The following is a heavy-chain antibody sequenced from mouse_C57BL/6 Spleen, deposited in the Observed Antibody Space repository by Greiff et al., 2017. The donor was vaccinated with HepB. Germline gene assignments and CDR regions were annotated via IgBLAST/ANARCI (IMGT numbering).Heavy chain of an antibody. D-gene: IGHD2-2*01. J-gene: IGHJ3*01. CDR1: GFTFSDYY. CDR2: INYDGSST. V-gene: IGHV5-16*01. Sequence: DVQLVESEGGLVQPGSSMKLSCTASGFTFSDYYMAWVRQVPEKGLEWVANINYDGSSTYYLDSLKSRFIISRDNAKNILYLQMSSLKSEDTATYYCARDRGTNGYDGFAYGGQGTLVTVSA. CDR3: ARDRGTNGYDGFAY.